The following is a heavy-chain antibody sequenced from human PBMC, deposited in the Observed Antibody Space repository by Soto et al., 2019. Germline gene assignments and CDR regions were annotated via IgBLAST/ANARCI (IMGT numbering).Heavy chain of an antibody. CDR3: ARDFATHCSGSTCYPYAY. V-gene: IGHV3-7*03. D-gene: IGHD2-15*01. CDR1: GFTFNTFW. J-gene: IGHJ4*02. CDR2: IKHDGSET. Sequence: GGSLRLSCAASGFTFNTFWMSWVRQCPGKGLEWVANIKHDGSETYYVDSVKGRFTISRDNAKNSLFLQMNTLRTEDTAVYYCARDFATHCSGSTCYPYAYWGQGALVTVSS.